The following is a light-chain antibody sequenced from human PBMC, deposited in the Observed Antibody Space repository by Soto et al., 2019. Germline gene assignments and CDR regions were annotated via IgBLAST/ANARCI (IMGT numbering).Light chain of an antibody. CDR1: QSISSSY. CDR2: EAS. CDR3: QQYDTSPCT. Sequence: EIVLTQSPGPLSLSPGERATLSCRASQSISSSYLAWYQQKPGQAPRLLISEASIRATGIPDRFSGSGSGTDFTLTISRLEPEDFAVYYCQQYDTSPCTFGQGTNLEIK. V-gene: IGKV3-20*01. J-gene: IGKJ2*02.